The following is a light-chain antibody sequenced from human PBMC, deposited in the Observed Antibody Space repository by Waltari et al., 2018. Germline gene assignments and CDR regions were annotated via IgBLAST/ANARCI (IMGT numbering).Light chain of an antibody. CDR2: DAS. V-gene: IGKV3-11*01. J-gene: IGKJ2*01. CDR3: QQRGNWPSGYT. Sequence: EIVLTQSPATLSLSPGETATLTCRASPSVSTHLTWYQQNPGQAPRLLIYDASRRATGIPARFSGSGSGTDFTLTISSLEPEDFAVYYCQQRGNWPSGYTFGQGTKLEIK. CDR1: PSVSTH.